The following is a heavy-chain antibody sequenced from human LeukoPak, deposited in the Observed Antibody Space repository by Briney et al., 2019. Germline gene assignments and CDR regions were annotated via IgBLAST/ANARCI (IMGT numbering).Heavy chain of an antibody. CDR3: ARDPHGDQVDTAMVPT. CDR1: GFTVSINY. D-gene: IGHD5-18*01. V-gene: IGHV3-66*01. CDR2: IYSSGST. J-gene: IGHJ5*02. Sequence: GGSLSLSCAASGFTVSINYMSWVRQAPGEGLGWVSVIYSSGSTYYADSVNGRFNISRDNSKNTLYLQMNSMRAEDTAVYYCARDPHGDQVDTAMVPTWGQGTLVTVSS.